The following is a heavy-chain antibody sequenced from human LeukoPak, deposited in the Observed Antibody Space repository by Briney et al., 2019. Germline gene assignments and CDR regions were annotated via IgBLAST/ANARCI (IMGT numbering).Heavy chain of an antibody. D-gene: IGHD6-13*01. CDR1: GGSISSSSYY. CDR3: ARAAAGTFRYFDY. CDR2: IYYSGST. J-gene: IGHJ4*02. V-gene: IGHV4-39*07. Sequence: SETLSLTCTVSGGSISSSSYYWGWIRQPPGKGLEWIGSIYYSGSTYYNPSLKSRVTISVDTSKNQFSLKLSSVTAADTAVYYCARAAAGTFRYFDYWGQGTLVTVSS.